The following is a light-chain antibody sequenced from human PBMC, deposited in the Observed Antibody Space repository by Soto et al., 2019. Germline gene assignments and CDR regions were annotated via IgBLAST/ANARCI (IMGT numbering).Light chain of an antibody. J-gene: IGLJ2*01. CDR1: SSNIGSIT. V-gene: IGLV1-44*01. Sequence: QSVLTQPPSASGTPGQRVTISCSGSSSNIGSITVNWYQQLPGTAPKLLIYSNNQRPSGVPDRFSGSKSGTSASLAISGLQSEHEADYYCAAWDDSLNRLVFGGGTKLTVL. CDR2: SNN. CDR3: AAWDDSLNRLV.